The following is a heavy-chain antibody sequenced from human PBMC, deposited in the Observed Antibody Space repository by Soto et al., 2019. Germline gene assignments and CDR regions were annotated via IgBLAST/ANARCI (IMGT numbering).Heavy chain of an antibody. D-gene: IGHD1-26*01. Sequence: AEPFSDSYTVSGGSGRPSARYLCRIRQPPGKGLEWIASIKYSGTTFYNPSLKSRVTLSVDTSKNQFALKLSSVTAAETAVYYCARHGITGSYYDAFDIWGQGTMVT. CDR1: GGSGRPSARY. J-gene: IGHJ3*02. V-gene: IGHV4-39*01. CDR2: IKYSGTT. CDR3: ARHGITGSYYDAFDI.